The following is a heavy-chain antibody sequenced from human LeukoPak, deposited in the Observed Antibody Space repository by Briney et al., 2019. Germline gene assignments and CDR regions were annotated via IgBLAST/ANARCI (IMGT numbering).Heavy chain of an antibody. Sequence: GGSLRPSCQASGITFTSYSMNWVRQAPGKGLEWVSSISTSSIYIHYADSVKGRFTISRDNAKNSLYLQMNSLRAEDTAVYYCARGTLNIPGEHGAFDYWGQGTLVTVSS. CDR3: ARGTLNIPGEHGAFDY. J-gene: IGHJ4*02. V-gene: IGHV3-21*01. D-gene: IGHD1-14*01. CDR1: GITFTSYS. CDR2: ISTSSIYI.